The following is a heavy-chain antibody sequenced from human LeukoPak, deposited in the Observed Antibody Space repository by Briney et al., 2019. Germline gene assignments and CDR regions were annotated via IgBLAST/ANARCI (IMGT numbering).Heavy chain of an antibody. Sequence: GESLKISCKGSGYSFTSYWIGWVRQMPGKGLEWMGIIYPGDSDTRYSPSFQGQVTISADKSISTAYLQWSSLKASDTAMYYCARRGYSGGWLGNFDYWGQGTLVTVSS. CDR1: GYSFTSYW. D-gene: IGHD6-19*01. J-gene: IGHJ4*02. CDR2: IYPGDSDT. V-gene: IGHV5-51*01. CDR3: ARRGYSGGWLGNFDY.